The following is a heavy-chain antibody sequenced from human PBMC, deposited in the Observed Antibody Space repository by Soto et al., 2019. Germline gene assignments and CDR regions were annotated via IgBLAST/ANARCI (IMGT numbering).Heavy chain of an antibody. D-gene: IGHD6-13*01. CDR1: GGSISSGDYY. Sequence: QVQPQESGPGLVKPSQTLSLTCTVSGGSISSGDYYWSWIRQPPGKGLEWIGYIYYSGSTYYNPSLQSRVTTSVDPTKNPFSLKLSSVTAADPAVYYCARDLDSSSCFDYWGQGTLVTVSS. V-gene: IGHV4-30-4*01. J-gene: IGHJ4*02. CDR3: ARDLDSSSCFDY. CDR2: IYYSGST.